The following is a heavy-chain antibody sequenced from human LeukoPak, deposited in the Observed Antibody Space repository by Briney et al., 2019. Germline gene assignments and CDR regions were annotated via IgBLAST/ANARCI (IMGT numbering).Heavy chain of an antibody. CDR2: IYHSGST. Sequence: KSSETLSLTCAVSGYSISSGYYWGWTRPPPGKRLEWIGIIYHSGSTYYNPSLKSRVTISVDTSKNQFSLKLSSVTAADTAVYYCARAGMATIPYYYYYYYMDVWGKGTTVTVSS. CDR3: ARAGMATIPYYYYYYYMDV. J-gene: IGHJ6*03. V-gene: IGHV4-38-2*01. CDR1: GYSISSGYY. D-gene: IGHD5-24*01.